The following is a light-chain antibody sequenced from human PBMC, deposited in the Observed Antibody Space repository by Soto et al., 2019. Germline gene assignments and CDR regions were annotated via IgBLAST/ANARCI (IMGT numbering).Light chain of an antibody. V-gene: IGKV3-15*01. Sequence: EIVMTQSPATLSVSPGERATLSCRASQSVSSNLAWYQQQPGQAPRLLIYGASTRATGIPARFSGSGSGTEFTLTICSLQSEDFAVYYCQQYNNWPPYTFGQGTKLEIK. CDR1: QSVSSN. J-gene: IGKJ2*01. CDR3: QQYNNWPPYT. CDR2: GAS.